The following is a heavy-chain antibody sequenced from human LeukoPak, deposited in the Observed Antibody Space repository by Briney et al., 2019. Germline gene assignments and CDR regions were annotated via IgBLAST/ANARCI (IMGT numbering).Heavy chain of an antibody. V-gene: IGHV4-59*08. D-gene: IGHD5-18*01. J-gene: IGHJ4*02. CDR2: IYYSGST. CDR3: ARQGYSYGYIFDY. CDR1: GGSMNSYC. Sequence: SETLSLTCTVSGGSMNSYCWNWIRQPPGKGLEWIGYIYYSGSTNYNPSLKSRVTISVGTSKNQFSLKLSSVTAADTAVYYCARQGYSYGYIFDYWGQGTLVTVSS.